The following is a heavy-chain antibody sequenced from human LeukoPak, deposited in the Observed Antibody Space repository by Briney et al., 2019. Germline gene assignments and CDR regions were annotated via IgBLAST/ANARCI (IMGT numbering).Heavy chain of an antibody. Sequence: ASVKVSCKASGYTFTTYGISWVRQAPGQGLEWMGGIIPIFGTANYAQKFQGRVTITADESTSTAYMELSSLRSEDTAVYYCARSYYGSGSYYNGYFGYWGQGTLVTVSS. V-gene: IGHV1-69*13. D-gene: IGHD3-10*01. CDR2: IIPIFGTA. CDR1: GYTFTTYG. CDR3: ARSYYGSGSYYNGYFGY. J-gene: IGHJ4*02.